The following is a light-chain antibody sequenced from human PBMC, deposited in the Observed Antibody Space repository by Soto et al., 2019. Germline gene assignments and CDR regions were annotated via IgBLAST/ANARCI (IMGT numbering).Light chain of an antibody. CDR1: QNVSSNY. V-gene: IGKV3-20*01. CDR2: GAS. J-gene: IGKJ5*01. Sequence: ESVLTQSPGSLSLSPGERATLSCRASQNVSSNYLAWYQHKPGQAPRLLIYGASSRATGIPDRFSGSGSGTDFTLTISRLEPEDFAVYYCQHYGSSLSITFGQGTRLEIK. CDR3: QHYGSSLSIT.